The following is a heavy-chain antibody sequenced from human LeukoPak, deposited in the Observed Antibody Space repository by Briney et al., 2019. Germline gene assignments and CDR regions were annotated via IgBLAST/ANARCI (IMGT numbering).Heavy chain of an antibody. CDR1: GGTFSSYA. V-gene: IGHV1-69*13. Sequence: SVKVSCKASGGTFSSYAISWVRQAPGQGLEWMGGIIPIFGTANYAQKFQGRVTITADESTSTAYMELSSLRSEDTAVYYCATEREWELRFTRFGQFDYWGQGTLVTVSS. D-gene: IGHD1-26*01. CDR2: IIPIFGTA. CDR3: ATEREWELRFTRFGQFDY. J-gene: IGHJ4*02.